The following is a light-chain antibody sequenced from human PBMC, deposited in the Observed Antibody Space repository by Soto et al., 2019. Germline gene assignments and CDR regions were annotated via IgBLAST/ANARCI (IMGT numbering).Light chain of an antibody. V-gene: IGKV3-20*01. CDR2: GAS. CDR1: QSVSNNY. CDR3: QHYCTSPCT. J-gene: IGKJ1*01. Sequence: EIVLTQSPGTLSLSPGERATLSCRASQSVSNNYLAWYHQKPGRAPMLVIYGASSSATGIPDRFSGSGSGAVFTLTISRLEPEDFAVYYCQHYCTSPCTFGQGTRVEIK.